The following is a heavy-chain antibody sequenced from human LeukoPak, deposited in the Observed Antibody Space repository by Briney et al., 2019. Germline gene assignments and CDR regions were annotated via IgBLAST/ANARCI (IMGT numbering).Heavy chain of an antibody. CDR3: ARDGEGYYYYMDV. CDR2: IYYSGST. J-gene: IGHJ6*03. Sequence: SETLSLTCTVSGGSISSSSYCWGWIRQPPGKGLEWIGSIYYSGSTYYNPSLKSRVTISLDTSKNQFSLKLSSVTAADTAVYYCARDGEGYYYYMDVWGKGTTVTVSS. CDR1: GGSISSSSYC. V-gene: IGHV4-39*07. D-gene: IGHD3-3*01.